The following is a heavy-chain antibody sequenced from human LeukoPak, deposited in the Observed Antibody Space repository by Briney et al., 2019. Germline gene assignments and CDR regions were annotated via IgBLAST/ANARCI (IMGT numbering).Heavy chain of an antibody. V-gene: IGHV4-34*01. D-gene: IGHD6-13*01. CDR2: INHSGGT. J-gene: IGHJ4*02. CDR1: GGSFSGYF. Sequence: SETLSLTCAVYGGSFSGYFWSWIRQPPGKGLEWIGEINHSGGTNYNPSLKSRVTISVDTSKNQFSLKMNSVTAADTAVYYCARAPSGEVESAARGDYLDYWGKGTLVTVSS. CDR3: ARAPSGEVESAARGDYLDY.